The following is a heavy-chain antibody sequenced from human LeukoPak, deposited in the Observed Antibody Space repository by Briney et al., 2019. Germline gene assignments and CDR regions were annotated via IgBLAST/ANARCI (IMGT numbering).Heavy chain of an antibody. V-gene: IGHV3-7*01. Sequence: GGSLRLACAATGSTFSSYWMSGVGQAPGKGLEWVANIKQDGSEKYYVDSVKGRFTISRDNAKNSLYLQMNSLRAEDTAEYYCAREDNYYDSSGYQNLDYWGQGTLVTVSS. D-gene: IGHD3-22*01. CDR1: GSTFSSYW. J-gene: IGHJ4*02. CDR3: AREDNYYDSSGYQNLDY. CDR2: IKQDGSEK.